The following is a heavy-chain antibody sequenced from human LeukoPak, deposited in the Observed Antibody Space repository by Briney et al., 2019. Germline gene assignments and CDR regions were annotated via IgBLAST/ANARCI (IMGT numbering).Heavy chain of an antibody. Sequence: GASVNVSCKASGGTFSSYAISWVRQAAGQGLEGMGGIIPIFGTANYAQKFQGRVTITADESTSTAYMELSSLRSEDTAVYYCARLEDWDYTFDYWGQGTLVTVSS. CDR1: GGTFSSYA. D-gene: IGHD1-7*01. CDR3: ARLEDWDYTFDY. CDR2: IIPIFGTA. V-gene: IGHV1-69*13. J-gene: IGHJ4*02.